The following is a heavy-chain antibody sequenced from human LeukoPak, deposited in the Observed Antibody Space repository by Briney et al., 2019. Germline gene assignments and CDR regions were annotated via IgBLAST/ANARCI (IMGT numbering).Heavy chain of an antibody. Sequence: GGALRLSCAASGFTFSSYAMHWVRQAPGKGLEYVSAISSNGGSTYYANSVKGRFTISRDNSKNTLYLQMGSLRAEDMAVYYCARDRVGRNPNAFDIWGQGTMVTVSS. D-gene: IGHD4-23*01. V-gene: IGHV3-64*01. J-gene: IGHJ3*02. CDR3: ARDRVGRNPNAFDI. CDR1: GFTFSSYA. CDR2: ISSNGGST.